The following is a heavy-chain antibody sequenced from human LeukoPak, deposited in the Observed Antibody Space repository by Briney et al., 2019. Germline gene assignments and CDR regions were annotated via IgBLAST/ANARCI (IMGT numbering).Heavy chain of an antibody. V-gene: IGHV3-23*01. CDR2: ISGSGGST. CDR3: AKNDWGSYSGLDY. D-gene: IGHD3-16*01. CDR1: GFTFSSYA. Sequence: QPGGSLRLSCAASGFTFSSYAMSWVRQTPGKGLEWVSAISGSGGSTYYADSVKGRFTISRDNSKNTLYLQMNSLRAEDTAVYYCAKNDWGSYSGLDYWGQGTLVTVSS. J-gene: IGHJ4*02.